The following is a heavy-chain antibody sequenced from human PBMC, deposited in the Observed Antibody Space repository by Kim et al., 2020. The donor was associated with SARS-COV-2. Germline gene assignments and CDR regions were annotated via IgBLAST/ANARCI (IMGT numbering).Heavy chain of an antibody. V-gene: IGHV3-64D*06. J-gene: IGHJ4*02. D-gene: IGHD6-6*01. Sequence: GGSLRLSCSASGFTFSSFAMHWVRRTPGKGLEHISTIGSHGDKTYYANSMKGRCTISRDNSKNTLYLHLISLRTEDTAVYYCVKESAVPSLFDYWGQGTL. CDR2: IGSHGDKT. CDR1: GFTFSSFA. CDR3: VKESAVPSLFDY.